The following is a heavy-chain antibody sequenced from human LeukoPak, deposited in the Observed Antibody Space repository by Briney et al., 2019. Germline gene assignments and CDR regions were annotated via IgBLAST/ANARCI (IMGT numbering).Heavy chain of an antibody. J-gene: IGHJ4*02. CDR1: GFTFRKHW. V-gene: IGHV3-7*01. CDR3: VRDYRGGWNDY. Sequence: PGGSLRLSCAATGFTFRKHWMSWVRQTVEKGLECVAKIREDGNEKHYVDSVKGRFTISRDNAKNSLFLQMNNLRVDDTAVYYCVRDYRGGWNDYWGQGTLVTVSS. CDR2: IREDGNEK. D-gene: IGHD1-26*01.